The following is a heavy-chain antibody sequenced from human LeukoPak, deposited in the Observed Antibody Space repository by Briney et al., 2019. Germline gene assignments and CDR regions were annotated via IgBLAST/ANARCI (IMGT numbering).Heavy chain of an antibody. CDR3: ARHSGYYYARDAFDI. CDR1: GASFSGYY. D-gene: IGHD3-22*01. Sequence: SQTLSLTCAVYGASFSGYYWSWIRQPPGKGLEWIGEINHSGSTNYNPSLKSRATISVDTSKNQFSLKLSSVTAADTAVYYCARHSGYYYARDAFDIWGQGTLVTVSS. V-gene: IGHV4-34*01. CDR2: INHSGST. J-gene: IGHJ3*02.